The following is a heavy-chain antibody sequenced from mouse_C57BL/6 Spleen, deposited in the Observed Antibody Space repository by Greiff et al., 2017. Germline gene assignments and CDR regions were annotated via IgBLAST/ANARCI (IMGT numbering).Heavy chain of an antibody. CDR2: ISYSGST. CDR1: GYSITSDY. V-gene: IGHV3-8*01. J-gene: IGHJ4*01. D-gene: IGHD4-1*01. Sequence: EVQLQQSGPGLAKPSQTLSLTCSVTGYSITSDYWNWIRKFPGNKLEYMGYISYSGSTYYNPSLKSRNSITRDTSENQYYLQLNSVTTEDPATYYGAICGWDAPYAMDYWGQGTSVTVSS. CDR3: AICGWDAPYAMDY.